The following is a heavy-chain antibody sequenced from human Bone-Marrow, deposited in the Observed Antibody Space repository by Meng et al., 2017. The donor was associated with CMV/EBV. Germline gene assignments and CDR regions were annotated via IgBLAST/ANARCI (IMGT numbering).Heavy chain of an antibody. CDR3: ARVSRGSSWTTNWFDP. D-gene: IGHD6-13*01. J-gene: IGHJ5*02. CDR1: GYTFTSYG. CDR2: ISAYNGNT. V-gene: IGHV1-18*01. Sequence: ASVKVSCKASGYTFTSYGISWVRQAPGQGLEWMGWISAYNGNTNYAQKLQGRVTMTTDRSTSTAYMGLRSLRSDDTAVYYCARVSRGSSWTTNWFDPWGQGTLVTVSS.